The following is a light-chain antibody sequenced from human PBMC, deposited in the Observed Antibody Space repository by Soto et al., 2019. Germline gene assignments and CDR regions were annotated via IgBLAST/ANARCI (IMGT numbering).Light chain of an antibody. CDR3: QTWGSGIWV. CDR1: SGHSTYV. Sequence: QLVLTQSPSASASLGASVKLTCTLSSGHSTYVIAWHQQQPEKGPRYLMKVNSDGSHSKGAGIPDRFSGSSAGAERYLTISSLQSEDEADYYCQTWGSGIWVFGGGTKLTVL. V-gene: IGLV4-69*01. J-gene: IGLJ3*02. CDR2: VNSDGSH.